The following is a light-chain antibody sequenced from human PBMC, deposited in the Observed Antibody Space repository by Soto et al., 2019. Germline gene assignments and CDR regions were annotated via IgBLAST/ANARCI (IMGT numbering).Light chain of an antibody. CDR2: DAS. CDR1: QSISNW. V-gene: IGKV1-33*01. Sequence: DIQMTQSPSTLSASVGDRLTITCRASQSISNWLAWYQQRPGKAPNLLIYDASNLEIGVPSRFSGSGSGTHFTFTISGLQTEDIGTYYCQQYDILPITFGRGTRLEIK. J-gene: IGKJ5*01. CDR3: QQYDILPIT.